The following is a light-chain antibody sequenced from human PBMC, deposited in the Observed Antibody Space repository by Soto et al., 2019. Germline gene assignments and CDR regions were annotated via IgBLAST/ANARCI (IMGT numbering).Light chain of an antibody. CDR1: QSVSSN. Sequence: EIVMTQSPASLSVSPGERATLSCRASQSVSSNLAWYQQKPGQAPRLLIYGASTRATGIPDRFSGTGSGTDLTITISRLEPEDGEVYYCQQYGSSPYTFGLGTRLEIK. V-gene: IGKV3-20*01. CDR3: QQYGSSPYT. CDR2: GAS. J-gene: IGKJ5*01.